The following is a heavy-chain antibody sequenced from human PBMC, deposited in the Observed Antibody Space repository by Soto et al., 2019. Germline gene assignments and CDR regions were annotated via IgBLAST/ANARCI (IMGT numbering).Heavy chain of an antibody. CDR2: IYYSGST. J-gene: IGHJ4*02. Sequence: QVQLQESGPGLVKPSQTLSLTCTVSGGSISSGGYYWSWIRQHPGKGLEWIGHIYYSGSTYYNPSLRSRVTISVDTSKNQFSLKLSSVTAADTAVYYCARSGYSYGPNPLLYWGQGTLVTVSS. V-gene: IGHV4-31*03. CDR3: ARSGYSYGPNPLLY. CDR1: GGSISSGGYY. D-gene: IGHD5-18*01.